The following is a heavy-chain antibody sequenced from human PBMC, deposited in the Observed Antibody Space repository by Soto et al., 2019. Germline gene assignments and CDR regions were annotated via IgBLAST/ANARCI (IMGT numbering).Heavy chain of an antibody. CDR2: INSGGRT. V-gene: IGHV3-23*01. D-gene: IGHD4-17*01. J-gene: IGHJ4*02. CDR3: AKDLRPDGVWDFDY. Sequence: GSLRLSWAAAGGTFIGLTMSCILQAPGKGLEWVSGINSGGRTYYADSVKGRFTISRDDSKNTLYLQIISLRAEDTAVYYCAKDLRPDGVWDFDYWGQGTLVTVSS. CDR1: GGTFIGLT.